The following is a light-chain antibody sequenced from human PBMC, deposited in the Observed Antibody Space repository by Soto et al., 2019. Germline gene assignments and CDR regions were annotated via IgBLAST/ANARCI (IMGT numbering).Light chain of an antibody. CDR3: QQYGRPPKT. Sequence: EIVLTQSPGTLSLSPGGRATLSCRASQSISSSRYVAWYQQKPGQAPRLLIYDSSIRATGIPDRFSGSGSGTDFTLTISRLEPEDFAVYFCQQYGRPPKTFGLGTKVDIK. V-gene: IGKV3-20*01. CDR2: DSS. CDR1: QSISSSRY. J-gene: IGKJ1*01.